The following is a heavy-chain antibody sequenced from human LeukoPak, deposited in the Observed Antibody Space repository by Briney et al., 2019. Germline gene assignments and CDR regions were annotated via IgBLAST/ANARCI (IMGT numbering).Heavy chain of an antibody. V-gene: IGHV1-2*02. CDR2: IDPNSGGT. D-gene: IGHD3-10*01. J-gene: IGHJ4*02. Sequence: GASVKVSCKASGYTFTDYYIHWVRQAPRQGREWMGWIDPNSGGTNYAQKFQGRVAMTRDTSISTAYMELSRLRSDDAAVYYCALMIRGVVNRLDYWGQGTLVTVSS. CDR1: GYTFTDYY. CDR3: ALMIRGVVNRLDY.